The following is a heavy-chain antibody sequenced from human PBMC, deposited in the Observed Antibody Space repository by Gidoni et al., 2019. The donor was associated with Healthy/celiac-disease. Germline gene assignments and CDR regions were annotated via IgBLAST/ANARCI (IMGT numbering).Heavy chain of an antibody. D-gene: IGHD6-6*01. CDR3: AKGGQSSSSAYYYYGMDV. J-gene: IGHJ6*02. V-gene: IGHV3-30*02. Sequence: QVQLVESGGGVVQPGRSLGLSGATSGFPFSSFGLHWGRQAPGTGLEWVAFIRYDESNKYYADSVKGRFTISRDNSKNTLYLQMNSLRAEDTAVYYCAKGGQSSSSAYYYYGMDVWGQGTTVTVSS. CDR2: IRYDESNK. CDR1: GFPFSSFG.